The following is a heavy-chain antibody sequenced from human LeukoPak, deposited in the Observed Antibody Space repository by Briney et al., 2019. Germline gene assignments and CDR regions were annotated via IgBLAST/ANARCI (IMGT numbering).Heavy chain of an antibody. CDR3: ATRLRYFDSRFDY. Sequence: PGGSLRLSCAASGFTFSSYEMNWVRQAPGKGLEWVSYISSSGSTIYYADSVKGRFTISRDNSKNTLYLQMNSLRAEDTAVYYCATRLRYFDSRFDYWGQGTLVTVSS. J-gene: IGHJ4*02. CDR2: ISSSGSTI. D-gene: IGHD3-9*01. V-gene: IGHV3-48*03. CDR1: GFTFSSYE.